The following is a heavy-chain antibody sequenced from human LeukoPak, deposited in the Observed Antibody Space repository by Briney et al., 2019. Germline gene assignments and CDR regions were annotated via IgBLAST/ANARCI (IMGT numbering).Heavy chain of an antibody. CDR2: INAGNGNT. D-gene: IGHD3-22*01. CDR1: GHTSTTYA. CDR3: ARDRDSSGYPHFDY. Sequence: ASVKVSCKASGHTSTTYAIHWVRQAPGQGLEWMGWINAGNGNTKYSQKFQGRVTITRDTSASTAYMELSSLRSEDTAVYYCARDRDSSGYPHFDYWGQGTLVTVSS. J-gene: IGHJ4*02. V-gene: IGHV1-3*01.